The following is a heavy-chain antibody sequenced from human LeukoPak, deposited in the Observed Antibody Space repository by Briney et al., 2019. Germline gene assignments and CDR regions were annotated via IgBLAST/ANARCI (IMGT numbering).Heavy chain of an antibody. CDR2: ISSSSSYI. D-gene: IGHD3-3*01. CDR3: ARAARNYDFWSGYY. Sequence: PGGSLRLSCAASGSTFSTYSMNWVRQAPGKGLEWVSSISSSSSYIYYADSVKGRFTISRDNAKNSLYLQMNSLRAEDTAVYYCARAARNYDFWSGYYWGQGTLVTVSS. V-gene: IGHV3-21*01. CDR1: GSTFSTYS. J-gene: IGHJ4*02.